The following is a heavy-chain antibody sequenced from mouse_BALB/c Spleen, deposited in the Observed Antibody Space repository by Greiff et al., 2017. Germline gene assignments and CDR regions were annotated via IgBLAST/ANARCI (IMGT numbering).Heavy chain of an antibody. J-gene: IGHJ2*01. V-gene: IGHV1S16*01. Sequence: QVQLQQPGADLVKPGASVKLSCKASGYTFTSYYMYWVKQRPGQGLEWIGGINPSNGGTNFNEKFKRKATLTVDKSYSTAYMQLSNLTSEDSAVYYCTRGGYYDYDTSYWGQGTTLTVSS. CDR3: TRGGYYDYDTSY. CDR1: GYTFTSYY. D-gene: IGHD2-4*01. CDR2: INPSNGGT.